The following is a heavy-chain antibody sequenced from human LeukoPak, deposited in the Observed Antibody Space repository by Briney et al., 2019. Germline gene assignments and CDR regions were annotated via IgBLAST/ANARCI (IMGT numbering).Heavy chain of an antibody. Sequence: PGGSLRLSCAASGFTFSSYGMPWVRQAPGKGLEWVAVIWYDGSNKYYADSVKGRFTISRDNSKNTLYLQMNSLRAEDTAVYYCARDHFGYCSGGSCHEIDYWGQGTLVTVSS. D-gene: IGHD2-15*01. J-gene: IGHJ4*02. CDR3: ARDHFGYCSGGSCHEIDY. CDR1: GFTFSSYG. V-gene: IGHV3-33*01. CDR2: IWYDGSNK.